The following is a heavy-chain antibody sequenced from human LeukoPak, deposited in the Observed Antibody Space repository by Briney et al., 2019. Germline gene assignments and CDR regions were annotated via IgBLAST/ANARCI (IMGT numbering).Heavy chain of an antibody. D-gene: IGHD4-17*01. CDR1: GFTFSSYA. Sequence: GGSLRLSCAASGFTFSSYAMHWVRQAPGKGLEWVAVISYDGSNKYYADSVKGRFTISRDNSKNTLYLQMNSLRAEDTAVYYCARARDYGDLFDYWGQGTLVTVSS. CDR3: ARARDYGDLFDY. J-gene: IGHJ4*02. CDR2: ISYDGSNK. V-gene: IGHV3-30-3*01.